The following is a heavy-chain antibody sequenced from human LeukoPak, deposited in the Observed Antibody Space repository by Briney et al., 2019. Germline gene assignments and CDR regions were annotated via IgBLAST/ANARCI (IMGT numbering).Heavy chain of an antibody. J-gene: IGHJ6*02. D-gene: IGHD3-22*01. CDR1: GGSISSGGYY. CDR3: ARQIGYYYGMDV. V-gene: IGHV4-61*08. Sequence: SETLSLTCTVSGGSISSGGYYWSWIRQHPGKGLEWIGYIYYSGSTNYNPSLKSRVTISVDTSKNQFSLKLSSVTAADTAVYYCARQIGYYYGMDVWGQGTTVTVSS. CDR2: IYYSGST.